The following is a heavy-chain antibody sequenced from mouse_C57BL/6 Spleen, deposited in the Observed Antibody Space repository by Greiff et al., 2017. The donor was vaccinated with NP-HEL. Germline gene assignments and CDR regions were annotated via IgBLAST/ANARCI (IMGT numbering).Heavy chain of an antibody. CDR2: ISSGGDYI. D-gene: IGHD3-2*02. V-gene: IGHV5-9-1*02. CDR1: GFTFSSYA. Sequence: EVKLMESGEGLVKPGGSLKLSCAASGFTFSSYAMSWVRQTPEKRLEWVAYISSGGDYIYYADTVKGRFTISRDNARNTLYLQMSSLKSEDTAMYYCTRDGGQLRLQDYAMDYWGQGTSVTVSS. J-gene: IGHJ4*01. CDR3: TRDGGQLRLQDYAMDY.